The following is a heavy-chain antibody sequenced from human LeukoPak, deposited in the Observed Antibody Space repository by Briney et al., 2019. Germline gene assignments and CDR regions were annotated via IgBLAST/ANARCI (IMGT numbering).Heavy chain of an antibody. D-gene: IGHD3-22*01. CDR2: IYYSGST. Sequence: SETLSLTCTVSGGSISSGGYYWSWIRQHPGKGLEWIGYIYYSGSTYYNPSLKSRVTISVDTSKNQFSLKLSSVTAADTAVYYCARRNSAYSDAFDIWGQGTMVTVSS. CDR3: ARRNSAYSDAFDI. CDR1: GGSISSGGYY. J-gene: IGHJ3*02. V-gene: IGHV4-31*03.